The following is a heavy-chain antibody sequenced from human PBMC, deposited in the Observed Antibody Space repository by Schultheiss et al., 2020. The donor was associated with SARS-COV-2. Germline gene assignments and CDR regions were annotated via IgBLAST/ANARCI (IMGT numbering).Heavy chain of an antibody. D-gene: IGHD1-1*01. CDR1: GGSISSYY. V-gene: IGHV4-34*01. CDR2: INHSGST. J-gene: IGHJ6*03. Sequence: SETLSLTCTVSGGSISSYYWSWIRQPPGKGLEWIGEINHSGSTNYNPSLKSRVTISVDTSKNQFSLKLSSVTAADTAVYYCARGPSDSLQRHSYYMDVWGKGTTVTVSS. CDR3: ARGPSDSLQRHSYYMDV.